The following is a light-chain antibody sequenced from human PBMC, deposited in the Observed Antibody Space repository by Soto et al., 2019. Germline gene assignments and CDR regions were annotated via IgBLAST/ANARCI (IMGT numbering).Light chain of an antibody. V-gene: IGKV3D-20*02. CDR3: QHYNYWPYT. CDR1: QTVRNNY. J-gene: IGKJ2*01. Sequence: EFVLTQSPGTLSFSPGERATLSCRASQTVRNNYLAWYQQKPGQAPRLLIYDASSRATGIPDRFSGSGSGTDFTLTISSLQSEDFAVYYCQHYNYWPYTFGQGTKVDIK. CDR2: DAS.